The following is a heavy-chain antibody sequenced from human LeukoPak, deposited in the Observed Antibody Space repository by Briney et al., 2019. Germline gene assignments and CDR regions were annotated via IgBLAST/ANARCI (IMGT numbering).Heavy chain of an antibody. J-gene: IGHJ4*02. CDR1: GFTFSSYA. CDR3: AKDNRGDFWSGYYDY. D-gene: IGHD3-3*01. CDR2: ISGSDSST. Sequence: GGSLRLSCAASGFTFSSYAMSWVRQAPGKGLEWVSAISGSDSSTYYADSVKGRFTISRENSKNTLYLQMNSLRAEDTAVYYCAKDNRGDFWSGYYDYWGQGTLVTVSS. V-gene: IGHV3-23*01.